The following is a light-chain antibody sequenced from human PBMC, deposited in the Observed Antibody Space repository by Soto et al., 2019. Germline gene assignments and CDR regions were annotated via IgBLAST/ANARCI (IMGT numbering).Light chain of an antibody. CDR2: AAS. J-gene: IGKJ3*01. Sequence: DIQLTQSPSFLSASVGDRVTITCRASQGISSYLAWYQQKPGKAPKLLISAASTLQSGVPSRFSGSGSGTEFTLTISSLQPADFATYYCQQLNSYPRVTFGPGTKVDIK. V-gene: IGKV1-9*01. CDR3: QQLNSYPRVT. CDR1: QGISSY.